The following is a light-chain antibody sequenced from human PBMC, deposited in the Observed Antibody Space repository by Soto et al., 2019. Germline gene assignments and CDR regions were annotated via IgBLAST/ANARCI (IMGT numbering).Light chain of an antibody. J-gene: IGKJ1*01. CDR3: KKYYTFPWT. Sequence: DIVLGQSPDSLAVCLGESATLTCKSSQPVFYISSNKNYLAWYKQKPGQPPKLIIYWAYTRESGVTDRFTGSGSGKDFTITISSLHDEDPAAYHCKKYYTFPWTCG. V-gene: IGKV4-1*01. CDR2: WAY. CDR1: QPVFYISSNKNY.